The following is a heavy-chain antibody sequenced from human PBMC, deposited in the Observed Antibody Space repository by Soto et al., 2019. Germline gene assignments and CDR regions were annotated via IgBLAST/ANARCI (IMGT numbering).Heavy chain of an antibody. CDR3: ARAACSSTTCYLRSAYMDV. J-gene: IGHJ6*03. CDR1: GFTFSSYH. D-gene: IGHD2-2*01. Sequence: GGSLRLSCAASGFTFSSYHMNWVRQAPGKGLEWVSSLTPDSLYIYYADSVKGRLTISRDNARNSLYLQMNSLRAEDTAVYYCARAACSSTTCYLRSAYMDVWGKGTTVTVSS. V-gene: IGHV3-21*01. CDR2: LTPDSLYI.